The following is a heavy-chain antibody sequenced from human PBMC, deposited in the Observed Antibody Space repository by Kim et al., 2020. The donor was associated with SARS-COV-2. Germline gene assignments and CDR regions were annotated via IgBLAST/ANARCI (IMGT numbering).Heavy chain of an antibody. J-gene: IGHJ6*02. V-gene: IGHV1-69*04. CDR1: GGTFSSYA. D-gene: IGHD6-19*01. Sequence: SVKVSCKASGGTFSSYAISWVRQAPGQGLEWMGRIIPILGIANYAQKFQGRVTITADKSTSTAYMELSSLRSEDTAVYYCALKARSPPIRLGGMDVWGQGTTVTVSS. CDR2: IIPILGIA. CDR3: ALKARSPPIRLGGMDV.